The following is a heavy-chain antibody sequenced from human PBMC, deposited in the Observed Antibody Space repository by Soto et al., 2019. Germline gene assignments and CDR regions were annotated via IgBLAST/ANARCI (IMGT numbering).Heavy chain of an antibody. Sequence: QVQLVESGGGVVQPGRSLRLSCAASGFTLSSYVMHWVRQAPGKGLEWVARISYAGNDNYYADSVKGRFTISRDNSKKTLYLQMTRLRADDTAVYYCARDRQQWMEPAGGALPFWGQGTMVSVSS. CDR1: GFTLSSYV. D-gene: IGHD6-19*01. CDR2: ISYAGNDN. V-gene: IGHV3-30-3*01. J-gene: IGHJ3*01. CDR3: ARDRQQWMEPAGGALPF.